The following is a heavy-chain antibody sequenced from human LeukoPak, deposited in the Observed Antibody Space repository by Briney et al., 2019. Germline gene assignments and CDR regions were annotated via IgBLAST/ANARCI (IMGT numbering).Heavy chain of an antibody. D-gene: IGHD4-11*01. CDR2: IYYSGST. J-gene: IGHJ6*03. CDR1: GGSISSSSYY. V-gene: IGHV4-39*07. CDR3: FYSNYELNYYMDV. Sequence: SETLSLTCTVSGGSISSSSYYWGWIRQPPGKGLEWIGSIYYSGSTYYNPSLKSRVTISVDTSKNQFSLKLSSVTAADTAVYYPFYSNYELNYYMDVWGKGTTVTVSS.